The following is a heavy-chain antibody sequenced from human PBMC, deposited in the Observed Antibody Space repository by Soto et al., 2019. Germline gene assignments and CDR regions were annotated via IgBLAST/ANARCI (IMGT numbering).Heavy chain of an antibody. CDR1: GFSLTSPGMC. J-gene: IGHJ6*02. D-gene: IGHD1-20*01. CDR2: IERDDDDK. V-gene: IGHV2-70*13. Sequence: SGPTLVNPTETLTLTCTFSGFSLTSPGMCVSWIRQPPGKALEWLALIERDDDDKYYSTSLKTRLTISKDTRKNQVVLTTANMDPADTGTYYCARSIRGPRRFNGMDVWGQGTTVTVSS. CDR3: ARSIRGPRRFNGMDV.